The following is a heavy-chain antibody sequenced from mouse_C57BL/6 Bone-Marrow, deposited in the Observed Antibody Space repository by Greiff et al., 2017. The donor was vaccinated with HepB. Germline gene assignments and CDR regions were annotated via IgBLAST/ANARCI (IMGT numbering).Heavy chain of an antibody. CDR1: GFNIKNTY. D-gene: IGHD2-5*01. CDR2: IDPANGNT. V-gene: IGHV14-3*01. Sequence: VQLQQSVAELVRPGASVKLSYTASGFNIKNTYMHWVKQRPEQGLEWIGRIDPANGNTKYAPKFQGKATITADTSSNTAYRHLTSLTSGDTAIYYCARYSTCVGYFDVWGTGTTVTVSS. J-gene: IGHJ1*03. CDR3: ARYSTCVGYFDV.